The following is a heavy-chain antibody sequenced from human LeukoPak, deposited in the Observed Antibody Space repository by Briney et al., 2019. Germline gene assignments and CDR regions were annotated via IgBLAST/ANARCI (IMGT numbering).Heavy chain of an antibody. V-gene: IGHV1-69*13. CDR1: GGTFSSYA. CDR3: ARETAHCSSTSRPINWFDP. Sequence: SVKVSCKASGGTFSSYAISWVRQAPGQGLEWMGGIIPIFGTANYAQKFQGRVTITADESTSTAYMELSSLRSEDTAVYYCARETAHCSSTSRPINWFDPWGQGTLVTVSS. CDR2: IIPIFGTA. D-gene: IGHD2-2*01. J-gene: IGHJ5*02.